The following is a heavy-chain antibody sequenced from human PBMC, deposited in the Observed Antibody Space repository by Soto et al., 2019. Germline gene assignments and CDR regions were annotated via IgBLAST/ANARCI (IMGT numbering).Heavy chain of an antibody. CDR2: INHSGST. Sequence: KPSETLSLTCAVYGGSFSGYYWSWIRQPPGKGLEWIGEINHSGSTNYNPSLKSRVTISVDTSKNQFSLKLSSVTAADTAVYYCERAYCGGDCFDDFDIWGQGTMVTVSS. D-gene: IGHD2-21*02. J-gene: IGHJ3*02. CDR3: ERAYCGGDCFDDFDI. V-gene: IGHV4-34*01. CDR1: GGSFSGYY.